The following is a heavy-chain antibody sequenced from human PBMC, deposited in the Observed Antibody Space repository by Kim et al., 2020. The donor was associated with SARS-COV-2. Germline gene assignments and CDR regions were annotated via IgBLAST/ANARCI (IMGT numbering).Heavy chain of an antibody. J-gene: IGHJ6*02. Sequence: SVKGRFTISRDNAKNTLVLQMNSLRAEDTAVYYCARQGGSGWSSGYGMDVWGQGTTVTVSS. D-gene: IGHD6-19*01. CDR3: ARQGGSGWSSGYGMDV. V-gene: IGHV3-74*01.